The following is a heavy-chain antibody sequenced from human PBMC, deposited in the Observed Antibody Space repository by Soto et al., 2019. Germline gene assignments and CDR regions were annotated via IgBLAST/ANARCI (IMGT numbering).Heavy chain of an antibody. CDR2: IWYDGSNK. V-gene: IGHV3-33*01. CDR3: ARDGGRSTSPNYYGMDV. D-gene: IGHD2-2*01. Sequence: ESGGGVVQPGRSLRLSCAASGFTFSSYGMHWVRQAPGKGLEWVAVIWYDGSNKYYADSVKGRFTISRDNSKNTLYLQMNSLRAEDTAVYYCARDGGRSTSPNYYGMDVWGQGTTVTVSS. J-gene: IGHJ6*02. CDR1: GFTFSSYG.